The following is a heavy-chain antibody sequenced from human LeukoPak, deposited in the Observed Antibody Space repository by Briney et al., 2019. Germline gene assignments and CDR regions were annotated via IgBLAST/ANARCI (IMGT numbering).Heavy chain of an antibody. CDR1: GFTFSSYA. J-gene: IGHJ4*02. CDR3: AKGESSGGGHYFFDN. Sequence: GGSLRLSCTASGFTFSSYAMTWVRQAPGKGLDYISAISTISDSTYYADSVKGRFTISRDNSKNTMYLQMNFLRAGDTAVYYCAKGESSGGGHYFFDNWGQGALVTVSS. D-gene: IGHD2-15*01. V-gene: IGHV3-23*01. CDR2: ISTISDST.